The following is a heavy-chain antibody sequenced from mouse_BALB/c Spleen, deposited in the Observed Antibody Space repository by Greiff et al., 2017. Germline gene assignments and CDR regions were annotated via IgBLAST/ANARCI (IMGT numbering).Heavy chain of an antibody. D-gene: IGHD2-1*01. CDR3: TRKGNYVRDYYAMDY. J-gene: IGHJ4*01. V-gene: IGHV1-15*01. CDR1: GYTFTDYE. CDR2: IDPETGGT. Sequence: VQLQQSGAELVRPGASVTLSCKASGYTFTDYEMHWVKQTPVHGLEWIGAIDPETGGTAYNQKFKGKATLTADKSSSTAYMELRSLTSEDSAVYYCTRKGNYVRDYYAMDYWGQGTSVTVSS.